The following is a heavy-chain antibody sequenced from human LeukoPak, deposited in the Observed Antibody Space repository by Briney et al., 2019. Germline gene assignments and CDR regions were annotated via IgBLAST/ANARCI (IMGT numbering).Heavy chain of an antibody. V-gene: IGHV1-2*02. CDR3: ARGLVPAAMPRY. D-gene: IGHD2-2*01. CDR2: INPNSGGT. J-gene: IGHJ3*01. CDR1: VYTFTGYY. Sequence: ASVKVSCKPSVYTFTGYYMHWVRQAPGQGLEWMGWINPNSGGTNYAQKFQGRVTMTRDTSISTAYMELSRLRSDGTAVYYCARGLVPAAMPRYWGQGTMVTVSS.